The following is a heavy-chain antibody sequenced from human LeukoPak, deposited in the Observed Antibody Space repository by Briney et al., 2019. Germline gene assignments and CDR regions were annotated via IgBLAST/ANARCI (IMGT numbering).Heavy chain of an antibody. D-gene: IGHD6-13*01. Sequence: GGSLRLSCAASGFTFSSYGMHWVRQAPGKGLEWVAVVWYDGSNKYYADSVKGRFTISRDNSKNTLYLQMSSLRAEDTAVYYCARGRIAADGGHYFDYWGQGTLVTVSS. J-gene: IGHJ4*02. CDR1: GFTFSSYG. V-gene: IGHV3-33*01. CDR2: VWYDGSNK. CDR3: ARGRIAADGGHYFDY.